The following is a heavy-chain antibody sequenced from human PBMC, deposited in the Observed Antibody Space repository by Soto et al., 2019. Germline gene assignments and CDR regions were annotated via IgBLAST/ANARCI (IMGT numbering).Heavy chain of an antibody. Sequence: SETLSLTCTVSGGSISSGDYYWSWIRQPPGKGLEWIGYIYYSGSTYYNPSLKSRVTISVDTSKNQFSLKLSSVTAADTAVYYCARGLPDTARDQFAPWGEGTLVTVSS. CDR3: ARGLPDTARDQFAP. D-gene: IGHD5-18*01. V-gene: IGHV4-30-4*01. CDR1: GGSISSGDYY. J-gene: IGHJ5*02. CDR2: IYYSGST.